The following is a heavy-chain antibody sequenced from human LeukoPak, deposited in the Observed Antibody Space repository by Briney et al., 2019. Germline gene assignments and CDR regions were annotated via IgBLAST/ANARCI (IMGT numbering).Heavy chain of an antibody. V-gene: IGHV1-2*02. CDR3: ARDVFDLRAAAGFFDY. CDR2: INPNSGGT. CDR1: GYTLTGYY. J-gene: IGHJ4*02. D-gene: IGHD6-13*01. Sequence: ASVTVSCKASGYTLTGYYMHWVRPAPGQGLAGMGWINPNSGGTNYAQKFQGRVTMTRDTSISTAYMELSRLRSDDTAVYYCARDVFDLRAAAGFFDYWGQGTLVTVSS.